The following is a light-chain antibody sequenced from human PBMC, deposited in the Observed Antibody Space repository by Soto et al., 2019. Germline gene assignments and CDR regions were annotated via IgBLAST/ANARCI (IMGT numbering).Light chain of an antibody. CDR3: QQYGSSPRVT. J-gene: IGKJ4*01. Sequence: EIVLTQSPGTLSLSPGERATLSCRARQSVSSSYLAWYQQKPGQAPRRLIYGASSRATGIPDRFSGSGAGTDFTLTISRLEPEDFAVYYCQQYGSSPRVTFGGGTKGEIK. CDR2: GAS. V-gene: IGKV3-20*01. CDR1: QSVSSSY.